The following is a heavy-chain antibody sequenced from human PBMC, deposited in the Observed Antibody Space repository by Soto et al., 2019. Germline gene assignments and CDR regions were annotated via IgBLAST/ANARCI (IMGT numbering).Heavy chain of an antibody. CDR3: ARGDCVGGTCYSLAGSFYYYMDG. J-gene: IGHJ6*03. V-gene: IGHV3-74*02. D-gene: IGHD2-15*01. CDR1: GFTFSNYW. CDR2: INSDGSVS. Sequence: ELQLVESGGGLVQPGGSLRLSCAASGFTFSNYWMYWVRQAPGKGLEWVSRINSDGSVSSYADSVKGRLTISRDNVKNTLNLQMDSLRAEDTAVYYCARGDCVGGTCYSLAGSFYYYMDGWGKGTTVTVFS.